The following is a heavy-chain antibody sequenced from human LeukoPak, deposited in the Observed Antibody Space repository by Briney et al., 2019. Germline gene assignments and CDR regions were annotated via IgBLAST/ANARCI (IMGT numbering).Heavy chain of an antibody. V-gene: IGHV3-23*01. Sequence: GGSLRLSCAASGFSFRTYAMTWVRQAPGKGLEWVSGISASSVSTHYADSVKGRFTISRDNSENTLYLQMNSLRAEDTAIYYCAKGIYGDYALDSWGQGTLVTVSS. J-gene: IGHJ4*02. CDR1: GFSFRTYA. D-gene: IGHD4-17*01. CDR2: ISASSVST. CDR3: AKGIYGDYALDS.